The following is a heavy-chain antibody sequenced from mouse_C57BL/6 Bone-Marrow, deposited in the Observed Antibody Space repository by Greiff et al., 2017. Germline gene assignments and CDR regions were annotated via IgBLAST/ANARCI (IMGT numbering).Heavy chain of an antibody. J-gene: IGHJ2*01. CDR1: GYTFTSYW. D-gene: IGHD2-3*01. Sequence: QVQLQQPGAELVKPGASVKLSCKASGYTFTSYWMHWVKQRPGQGLEWIGMIHPNSGSTNYNEKFKSKATLTVDKSSSTSYMQLSSLTSEDSAVYYWARRERWLLRVWGQGTTLTVSS. V-gene: IGHV1-64*01. CDR2: IHPNSGST. CDR3: ARRERWLLRV.